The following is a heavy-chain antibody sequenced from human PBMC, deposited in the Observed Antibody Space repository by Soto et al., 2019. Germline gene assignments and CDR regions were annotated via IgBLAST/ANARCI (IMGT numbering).Heavy chain of an antibody. V-gene: IGHV3-21*01. Sequence: EVQLVESGGGLVRPGGSLRLSCAASEFEFGAYIMTWVRQAPGKGLQWVSSISGRSDDVYYGDSVTGRFTISRHNAKNCLYLQMKSLRADDTAIYYCARQRCTGGSCVLDYWGRGTLVTVSS. CDR3: ARQRCTGGSCVLDY. CDR1: EFEFGAYI. CDR2: ISGRSDDV. J-gene: IGHJ4*02. D-gene: IGHD2-8*02.